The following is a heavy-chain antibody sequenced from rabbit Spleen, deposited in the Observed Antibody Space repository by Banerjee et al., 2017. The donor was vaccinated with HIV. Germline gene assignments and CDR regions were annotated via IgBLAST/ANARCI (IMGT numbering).Heavy chain of an antibody. CDR3: ARGGVYYSGGYTGPAAFNL. V-gene: IGHV1S45*01. CDR1: GFSFSGSGY. D-gene: IGHD6-1*01. CDR2: VWTETGAR. J-gene: IGHJ4*01. Sequence: QEQLVESGGGLVKPGASLTLICTASGFSFSGSGYMCWVRQAPGKGLEWIGCVWTETGARWYASWVNGRFTISKTSSTTVTLQMTSLTAADTATYFCARGGVYYSGGYTGPAAFNLWGPGTLVTVS.